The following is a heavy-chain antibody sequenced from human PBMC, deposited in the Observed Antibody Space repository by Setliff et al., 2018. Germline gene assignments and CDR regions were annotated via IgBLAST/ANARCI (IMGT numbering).Heavy chain of an antibody. CDR3: ARVDWGYSSNSSIDD. J-gene: IGHJ4*02. D-gene: IGHD6-13*01. V-gene: IGHV4-38-2*02. Sequence: SETLSLTCTVSGYSISSGYYWGWIRQPPGKGLEWIGNMYHSGSVYYNPSLKSRVTISVDTSKNQFSLKVTSVTAADTAVYYCARVDWGYSSNSSIDDWGQGTLVTVSS. CDR2: MYHSGSV. CDR1: GYSISSGYY.